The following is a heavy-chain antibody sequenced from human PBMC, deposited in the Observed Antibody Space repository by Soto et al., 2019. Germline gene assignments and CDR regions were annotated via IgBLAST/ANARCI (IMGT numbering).Heavy chain of an antibody. CDR1: GFTFNTYW. CDR2: IKPDGSEK. CDR3: ARDRPVDY. J-gene: IGHJ4*02. V-gene: IGHV3-7*01. Sequence: PGGSLRLSCAASGFTFNTYWMSWVRQAPGKGLEWVANIKPDGSEKWYVDSVKGRFAISRDNAKNSVYLQMNSLRHEDTAVYYCARDRPVDYWGQGTPVTVSS.